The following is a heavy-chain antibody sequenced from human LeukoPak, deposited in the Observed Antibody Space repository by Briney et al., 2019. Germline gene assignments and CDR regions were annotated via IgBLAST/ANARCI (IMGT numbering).Heavy chain of an antibody. CDR2: IYHSGST. CDR3: ARVRRIAAAGTNWFDP. CDR1: GYSISSGYY. J-gene: IGHJ5*02. Sequence: PSETLSLTCTVSGYSISSGYYWGWIRQPPGKGLEWIGSIYHSGSTYYNPSLKSRVTISVDTSKNQFSLKLSSVTAADTAVYYCARVRRIAAAGTNWFDPWGQGTLVTVSS. V-gene: IGHV4-38-2*02. D-gene: IGHD6-13*01.